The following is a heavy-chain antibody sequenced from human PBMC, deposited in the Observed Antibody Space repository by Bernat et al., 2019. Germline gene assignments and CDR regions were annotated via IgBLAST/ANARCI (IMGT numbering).Heavy chain of an antibody. Sequence: VQLVESGGGVVQPGRSLRLSCAASGFTFSTYTMIWFRQAPGQGLEWVSIIGNSGSDIHYADSVKGRFTVSRDNSKNTLYLQMNSLRAEDTTKYYCAKDPNWGSGYWGQGTLVTVSS. J-gene: IGHJ4*02. CDR1: GFTFSTYT. CDR3: AKDPNWGSGY. D-gene: IGHD3-16*01. V-gene: IGHV3-23*04. CDR2: IGNSGSDI.